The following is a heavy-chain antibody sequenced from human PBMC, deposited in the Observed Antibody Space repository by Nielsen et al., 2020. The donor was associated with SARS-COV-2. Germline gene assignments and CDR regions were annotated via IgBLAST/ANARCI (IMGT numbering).Heavy chain of an antibody. CDR3: ARGGYYDRSASAINCYGMDV. Sequence: VRQAPGKRLEYISTISNTGGSTYYANSVKGRFTISRDNSKSTLYLELGSLRAEDTALYYCARGGYYDRSASAINCYGMDVWGQGTTVTVSS. D-gene: IGHD3-22*01. V-gene: IGHV3-64*01. CDR2: ISNTGGST. J-gene: IGHJ6*02.